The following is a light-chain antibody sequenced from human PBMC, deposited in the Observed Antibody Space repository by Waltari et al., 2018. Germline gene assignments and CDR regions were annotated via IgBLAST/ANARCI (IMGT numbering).Light chain of an antibody. CDR1: NSDVGDFDF. CDR3: SSFTGSTSPYV. CDR2: DVS. J-gene: IGLJ1*01. V-gene: IGLV2-14*03. Sequence: QSALTQPASVSGSPGQSITISRTGTNSDVGDFDFVSWYQQHPGETPKLLIYDVSNRPSGVSHLFSGSKSGNTASLTISGLQADDEAEYYCSSFTGSTSPYVFGTGTKVTVL.